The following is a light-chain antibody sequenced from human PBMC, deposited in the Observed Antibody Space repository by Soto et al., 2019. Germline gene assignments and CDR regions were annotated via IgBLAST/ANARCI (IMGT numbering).Light chain of an antibody. V-gene: IGLV2-14*01. CDR2: DVT. CDR3: SSYTTSNTRQVV. CDR1: SSDVGGYNY. J-gene: IGLJ1*01. Sequence: QSALTQPASVSGSPGQSITISCTGTSSDVGGYNYVSWYQQHPGKAPRFVIYDVTNRPSGVSNRFSGSKSGNTASLTIFGLQAEDEADYYCSSYTTSNTRQVVFGTGTKVTVL.